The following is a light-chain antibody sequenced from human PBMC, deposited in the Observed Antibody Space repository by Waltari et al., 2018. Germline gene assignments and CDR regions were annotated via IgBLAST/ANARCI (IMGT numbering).Light chain of an antibody. J-gene: IGLJ1*01. V-gene: IGLV2-11*01. CDR1: SSDVGGYHY. Sequence: QSALTQPRSVSGSPGQSVTISCTGTSSDVGGYHYVSWYQQHPGKAPKLIIYDVFERPSGVPDRFSGSKSGNTASLTVSGLQAEEEAEYYCCSYAGSYTFVFGTGTKVTVL. CDR2: DVF. CDR3: CSYAGSYTFV.